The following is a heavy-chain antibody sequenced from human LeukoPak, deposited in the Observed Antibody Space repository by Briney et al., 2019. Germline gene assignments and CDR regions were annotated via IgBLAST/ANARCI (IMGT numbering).Heavy chain of an antibody. V-gene: IGHV1-18*01. CDR1: GYTFTSYG. D-gene: IGHD4-11*01. Sequence: ASVKVSCKASGYTFTSYGISWVRQAPGQGLEWMGWISAYNGNTNYAQKLQGRVTMTTDTSTSTAYMELRSLRSDDTAVYYCTRVYSNPTNQDYWRQGTLVTVSS. CDR3: TRVYSNPTNQDY. J-gene: IGHJ4*02. CDR2: ISAYNGNT.